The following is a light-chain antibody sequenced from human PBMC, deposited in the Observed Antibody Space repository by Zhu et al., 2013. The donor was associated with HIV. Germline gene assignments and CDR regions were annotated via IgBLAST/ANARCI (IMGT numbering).Light chain of an antibody. Sequence: QTVVTQKSSISVSPGGTVTLTCGLSSGSVSTSYYPSWYQQTPGQAPRTLIYSTNTRSSGVPXRFSGSTSGTSATLGITGLQAGDEADYYCATCAPSLSAGLGTGTEVTAL. CDR3: ATCAPSLSAG. J-gene: IGLJ1*01. V-gene: IGLV8-61*01. CDR2: STN. CDR1: SGSVSTSYY.